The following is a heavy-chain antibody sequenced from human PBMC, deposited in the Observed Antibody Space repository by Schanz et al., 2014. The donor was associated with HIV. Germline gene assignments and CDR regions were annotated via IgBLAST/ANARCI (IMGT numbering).Heavy chain of an antibody. CDR1: GFTFSTSG. J-gene: IGHJ6*02. D-gene: IGHD1-26*01. V-gene: IGHV3-33*01. CDR2: IWYDGSNK. Sequence: QVQLVESGGGVVQPGRSLRLSCAASGFTFSTSGMHWVRQVPARGLEWVAMIWYDGSNKFYADSVKGRFTISRDNSKNTLFLQMNSLRAEDTAVYYCAREREESIAYYYYGMDVWGQGTAVTVSS. CDR3: AREREESIAYYYYGMDV.